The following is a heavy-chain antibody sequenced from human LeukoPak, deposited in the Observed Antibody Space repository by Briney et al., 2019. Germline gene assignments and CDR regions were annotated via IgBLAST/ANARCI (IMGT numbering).Heavy chain of an antibody. J-gene: IGHJ6*02. Sequence: PSETLSLTCAVYGGSFSGYYWSWIRQPPGKGLEWIGEINHSGSTNYNPSLKSRVTISVDTSKNQFSLKLSSVTAADTAVYYCARGRLWGYYYYGMDVWGQGTTVTVSS. V-gene: IGHV4-34*01. CDR1: GGSFSGYY. CDR3: ARGRLWGYYYYGMDV. D-gene: IGHD4/OR15-4a*01. CDR2: INHSGST.